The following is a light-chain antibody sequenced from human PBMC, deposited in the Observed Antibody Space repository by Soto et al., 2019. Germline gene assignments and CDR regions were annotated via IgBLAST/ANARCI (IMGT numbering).Light chain of an antibody. Sequence: QSVLTQPPSVSGAPGQRVTISCSGTNSNIRSDSLNWYQHLPGTAPKLLIYGNNQRPSGVPDRLSGSKSGTSASLAISGLQSEDEGDYYCAAWDDSLNGWVFGGGTQLTVL. V-gene: IGLV1-44*01. J-gene: IGLJ3*02. CDR1: NSNIRSDS. CDR2: GNN. CDR3: AAWDDSLNGWV.